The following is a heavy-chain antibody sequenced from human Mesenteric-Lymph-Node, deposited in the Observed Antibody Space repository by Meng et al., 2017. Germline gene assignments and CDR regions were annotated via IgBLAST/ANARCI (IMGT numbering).Heavy chain of an antibody. J-gene: IGHJ4*02. CDR2: IYSSGST. CDR3: AGDRRGVATVDY. Sequence: QVHLQESCLGLVKPPQTLSLTCTVSGGSISSGDYYWSWIRQPPGKGLEWIGYIYSSGSTYYNPSLKSRITISVDTSKNQFSLRLTSVTAADTAVYYCAGDRRGVATVDYWGQGTLVTVSS. D-gene: IGHD5-12*01. V-gene: IGHV4-30-4*01. CDR1: GGSISSGDYY.